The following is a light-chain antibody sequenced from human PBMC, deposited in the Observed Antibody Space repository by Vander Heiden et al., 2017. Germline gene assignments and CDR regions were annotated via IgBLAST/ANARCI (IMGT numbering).Light chain of an antibody. J-gene: IGKJ2*01. CDR1: QTIRNS. CDR3: QQSYTTPRT. CDR2: ASS. V-gene: IGKV1-39*01. Sequence: DIQMTQSPSSLSASVGDRVTVTCRASQTIRNSLNWYQQKPGTAPRLLLYASSTLQSGVPSRVSGGGSGTDFTLTISDLQPEDFATYFCQQSYTTPRTFGQGTKVEI.